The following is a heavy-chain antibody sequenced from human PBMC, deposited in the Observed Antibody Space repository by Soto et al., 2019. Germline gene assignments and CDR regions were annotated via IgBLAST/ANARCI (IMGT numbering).Heavy chain of an antibody. D-gene: IGHD3-3*01. J-gene: IGHJ4*02. Sequence: GESLKISCKGSGYSFTSYWIGWVRQMPGKGLEWMGIIYPGNSDTTYSPSFQGQVTISADKSISTAFLQWSSLKASDTAMYYCARHSDFWSGGPVGTDYWGQGTLVTVSS. CDR3: ARHSDFWSGGPVGTDY. CDR1: GYSFTSYW. CDR2: IYPGNSDT. V-gene: IGHV5-51*01.